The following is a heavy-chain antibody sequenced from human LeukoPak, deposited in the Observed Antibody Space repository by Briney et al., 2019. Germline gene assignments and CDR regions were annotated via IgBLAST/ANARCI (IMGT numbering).Heavy chain of an antibody. J-gene: IGHJ6*02. CDR2: IYSGGST. D-gene: IGHD1-26*01. CDR3: ASWSGGSSYGMDV. CDR1: GFTFSSYA. V-gene: IGHV3-66*01. Sequence: GGSLRLSCAASGFTFSSYAMSWVRQAPGKGLEWVSVIYSGGSTYYADSVKGRFTISRDNSKNTLYLQMNSLRAEDTAVYYCASWSGGSSYGMDVWGQGTTVTVSS.